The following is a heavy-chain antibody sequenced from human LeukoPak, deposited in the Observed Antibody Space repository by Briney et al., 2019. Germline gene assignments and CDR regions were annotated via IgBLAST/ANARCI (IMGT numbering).Heavy chain of an antibody. CDR3: ARVCSSSSCYLGVRGDY. Sequence: GGSLRLSCAASGFSFSRYSMNWVRQAPGKGLEWVSSIGTSSGNTNYGDSVKGRFTISRDNMKNSVHLQMNSLRAEDTAVYYCARVCSSSSCYLGVRGDYWGEGTLVTVSS. CDR1: GFSFSRYS. D-gene: IGHD2-2*01. J-gene: IGHJ4*02. CDR2: IGTSSGNT. V-gene: IGHV3-21*01.